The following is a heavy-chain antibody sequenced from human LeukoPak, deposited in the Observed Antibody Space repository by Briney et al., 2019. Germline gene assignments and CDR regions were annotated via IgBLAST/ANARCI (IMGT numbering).Heavy chain of an antibody. Sequence: GGSLRLSCAASGFTFSSYAMSWVRQAPGKGLEWVSAISGSGGSTYYADSVKGRFTISRDNSKNSLYLQMNSLRAEDTAVYYCAKGSRVGATVGDAFDIWGQGTMVTVSS. D-gene: IGHD1-26*01. V-gene: IGHV3-23*01. CDR3: AKGSRVGATVGDAFDI. J-gene: IGHJ3*02. CDR1: GFTFSSYA. CDR2: ISGSGGST.